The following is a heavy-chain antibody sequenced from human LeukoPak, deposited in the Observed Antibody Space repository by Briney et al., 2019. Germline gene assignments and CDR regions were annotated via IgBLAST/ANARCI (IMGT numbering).Heavy chain of an antibody. CDR3: ARAWVGELFPEDYYYYMDV. Sequence: GASVKVSCKASGYTFTGYYMHWVRQAPGQGLEWMGWITPNSGGTNYAQKFQGRVTMTRDTSISTAYMELSRLRSDDTAVYYCARAWVGELFPEDYYYYMDVWGKGTTVTISS. V-gene: IGHV1-2*02. CDR2: ITPNSGGT. J-gene: IGHJ6*03. D-gene: IGHD3-10*01. CDR1: GYTFTGYY.